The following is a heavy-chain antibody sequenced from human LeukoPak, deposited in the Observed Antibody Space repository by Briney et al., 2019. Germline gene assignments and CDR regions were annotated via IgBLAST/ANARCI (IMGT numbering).Heavy chain of an antibody. Sequence: NTGGSLRLSCAASGFTFSTYSMNWVRQAPVKGLEWVSSISSSSSFTSYADSVKGRFTIFRDNAKNSLYLQMNSLRAEDTAVFYCAREVSSGWYDYWGQGTLVTVSS. V-gene: IGHV3-21*01. CDR3: AREVSSGWYDY. CDR2: ISSSSSFT. J-gene: IGHJ4*02. CDR1: GFTFSTYS. D-gene: IGHD6-19*01.